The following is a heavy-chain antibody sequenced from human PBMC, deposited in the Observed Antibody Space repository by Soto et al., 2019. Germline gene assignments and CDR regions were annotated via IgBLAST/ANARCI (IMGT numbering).Heavy chain of an antibody. CDR2: IGGSGSNT. Sequence: EVPLLESGEGLVQPGGSLKLSFAASGFTFSNYAMSWVRQAPGKGLEWVSGIGGSGSNTYYADSVKGRFTISRDNSKNTLFLQMNNLRAEDTAEYYCARVVRHFDTPYGMDVWGQGTTVTVSS. CDR1: GFTFSNYA. D-gene: IGHD3-9*01. CDR3: ARVVRHFDTPYGMDV. J-gene: IGHJ6*02. V-gene: IGHV3-23*01.